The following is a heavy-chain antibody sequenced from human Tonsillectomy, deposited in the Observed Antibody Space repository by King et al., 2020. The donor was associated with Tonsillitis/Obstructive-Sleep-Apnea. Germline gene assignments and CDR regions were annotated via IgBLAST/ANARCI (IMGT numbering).Heavy chain of an antibody. D-gene: IGHD1-14*01. CDR3: ARDEPGMDAFDI. J-gene: IGHJ3*02. CDR1: GGSISSYY. CDR2: IYYSGST. Sequence: VQLQESGPGLVKPSETLSLTCTVSGGSISSYYWSWIRQPPGKGLECIGYIYYSGSTNYNPSLKSRVTISVDTSKNQFSLKLSSVTAADTAIYYCARDEPGMDAFDIWGQGTMVTVSS. V-gene: IGHV4-59*01.